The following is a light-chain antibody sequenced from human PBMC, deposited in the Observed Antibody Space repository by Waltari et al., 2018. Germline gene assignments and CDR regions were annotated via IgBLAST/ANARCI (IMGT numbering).Light chain of an antibody. J-gene: IGLJ2*01. V-gene: IGLV2-8*01. CDR3: SSYAGSNKVV. CDR1: SSDVGGYNY. CDR2: EVS. Sequence: QSALTQPPSASGSPGQSVTISCTGTSSDVGGYNYVSWYQQHPGKAPKLMIYEVSKRPSWVPDRFSGSKSGTTASLTVSGLQAEDEADYYCSSYAGSNKVVVGGGTKLTVL.